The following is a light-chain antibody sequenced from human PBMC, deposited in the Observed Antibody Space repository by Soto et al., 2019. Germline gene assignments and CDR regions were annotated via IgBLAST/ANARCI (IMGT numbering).Light chain of an antibody. V-gene: IGKV3-11*01. CDR1: QSVSSY. Sequence: EIVLTQSPATLSLSPGERATLSCRASQSVSSYLAWYQQKRGQATRLLIYDASNRATGIPARFSASGSGTGFTLTSSSVEPEDSAVYYCQQRGNWITFGPVTRLEI. CDR2: DAS. J-gene: IGKJ5*01. CDR3: QQRGNWIT.